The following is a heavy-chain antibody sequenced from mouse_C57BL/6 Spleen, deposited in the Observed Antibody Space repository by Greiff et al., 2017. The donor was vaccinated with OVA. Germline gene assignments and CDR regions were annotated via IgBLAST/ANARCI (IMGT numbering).Heavy chain of an antibody. J-gene: IGHJ4*01. CDR1: GFTFSSYG. Sequence: EVQVVESGGDLVKPGGSLKLSCAASGFTFSSYGMSWVRQTPDKRLEWVATISSGGSYTYYPDSVKGRFTISRDNAKNTLYLQMSSLKSEDTAMYYCARSPDAMDYWGQGTSVTVSS. CDR2: ISSGGSYT. CDR3: ARSPDAMDY. V-gene: IGHV5-6*01.